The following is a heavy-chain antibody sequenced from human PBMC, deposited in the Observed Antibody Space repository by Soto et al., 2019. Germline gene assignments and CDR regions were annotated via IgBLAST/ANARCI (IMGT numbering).Heavy chain of an antibody. V-gene: IGHV3-64*07. Sequence: EVQVVESGGGLVQPGGSLRLSCAASGFNFTSYGMNWVRQAPGKGLEYVSGISSSGGSRYYADSVMGRFTISRDNSKNTLYLQMGGLRAEDMAVYYCARIPAARNVYYYYYMDVWGKGTTVTVSS. D-gene: IGHD6-6*01. CDR3: ARIPAARNVYYYYYMDV. J-gene: IGHJ6*03. CDR2: ISSSGGSR. CDR1: GFNFTSYG.